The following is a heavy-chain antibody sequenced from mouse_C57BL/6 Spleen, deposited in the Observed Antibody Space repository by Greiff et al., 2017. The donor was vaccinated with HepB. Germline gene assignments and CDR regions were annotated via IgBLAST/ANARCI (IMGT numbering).Heavy chain of an antibody. V-gene: IGHV5-4*01. CDR1: GFTFSSYA. CDR2: ISDGGSYT. CDR3: AREDYDYDEAMDY. D-gene: IGHD2-4*01. J-gene: IGHJ4*01. Sequence: EVKVEESGGGLVKPGGSLKLSCAASGFTFSSYAMSWVRQTPEKRLEWVATISDGGSYTYYPDNVKGRFTISRDNAKNNLYLQMSHLKSEDTAMYYCAREDYDYDEAMDYWGQGTSVTVSS.